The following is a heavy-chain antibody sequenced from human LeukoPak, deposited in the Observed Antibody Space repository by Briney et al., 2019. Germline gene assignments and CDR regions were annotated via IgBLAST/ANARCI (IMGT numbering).Heavy chain of an antibody. CDR2: ISAYNGNT. Sequence: ASVKVSCKASGYTFTSYGISWVRQAPGQGLEWMGWISAYNGNTNYAQKLQGRVTMTTDTSTSTAYMELRSLRSDDTAVYYCARVRGDYGGNGYFDYWGQGTLVTVSS. CDR3: ARVRGDYGGNGYFDY. V-gene: IGHV1-18*01. J-gene: IGHJ4*02. CDR1: GYTFTSYG. D-gene: IGHD4-23*01.